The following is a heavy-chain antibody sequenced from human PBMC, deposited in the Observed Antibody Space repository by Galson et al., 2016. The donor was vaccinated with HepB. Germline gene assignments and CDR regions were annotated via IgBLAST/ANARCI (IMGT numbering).Heavy chain of an antibody. J-gene: IGHJ4*02. V-gene: IGHV4-39*01. CDR2: IYYSGRA. Sequence: SETLSLTCTVSGGSISSSNHYWGWLRQPPGKGLEWIGNIYYSGRADYNPSLKRRVTVSVDTSKNQFSLKLTSVTAADTAIYYCATIRDGSIGGWADGGFDYWDQGTLVTVSS. CDR3: ATIRDGSIGGWADGGFDY. D-gene: IGHD6-19*01. CDR1: GGSISSSNHY.